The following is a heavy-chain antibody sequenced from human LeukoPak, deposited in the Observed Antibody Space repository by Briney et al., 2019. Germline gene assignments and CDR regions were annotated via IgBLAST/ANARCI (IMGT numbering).Heavy chain of an antibody. CDR3: ARLEVRGVIGP. CDR1: GFSVTTNY. D-gene: IGHD3-10*01. CDR2: IYGQTNT. J-gene: IGHJ5*02. Sequence: SGGSLRLSCVGSGFSVTTNYMNWVRQAPGKGLEWVSVIYGQTNTYYADSVKGRFTISRDTSKNTLYLEMKNLRAEDTAVYYCARLEVRGVIGPWGLGTLVTVSS. V-gene: IGHV3-53*01.